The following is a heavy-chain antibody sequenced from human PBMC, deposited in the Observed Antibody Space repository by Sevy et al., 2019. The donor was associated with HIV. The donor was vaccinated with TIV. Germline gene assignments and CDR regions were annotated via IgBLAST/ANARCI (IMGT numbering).Heavy chain of an antibody. J-gene: IGHJ3*01. D-gene: IGHD1-1*01. CDR1: GFSISSHY. V-gene: IGHV3-66*02. Sequence: GGSLRLSCAASGFSISSHYMSWVRQAPGKGLEWVSVIYIGGSTYFANSVKGRFTLSRDNSKYTLYLEMNSLTAEDTAVYYCARPLCTWNDGDVFDLWGQGTVVTVSS. CDR3: ARPLCTWNDGDVFDL. CDR2: IYIGGST.